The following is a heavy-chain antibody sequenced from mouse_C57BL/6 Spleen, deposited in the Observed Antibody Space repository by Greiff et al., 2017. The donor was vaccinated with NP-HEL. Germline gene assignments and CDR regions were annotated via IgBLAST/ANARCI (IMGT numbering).Heavy chain of an antibody. CDR1: GFYIKNTY. Sequence: EVQLQQSVAELVRPGASVKLSCTASGFYIKNTYMHWVKQRPEQGLEWIGRLDPANGNTKYAPKFQGKATITADTSSNTAYLQLSSLTSEDTAIYYCAPYNYSYAMDYWGQGTSVTVSS. CDR3: APYNYSYAMDY. V-gene: IGHV14-3*01. D-gene: IGHD2-12*01. J-gene: IGHJ4*01. CDR2: LDPANGNT.